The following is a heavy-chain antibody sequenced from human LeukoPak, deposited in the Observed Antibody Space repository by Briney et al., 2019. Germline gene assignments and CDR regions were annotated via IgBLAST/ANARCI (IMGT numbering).Heavy chain of an antibody. V-gene: IGHV3-20*04. D-gene: IGHD1-26*01. J-gene: IGHJ4*02. CDR3: ARGSIVGATRPFDY. Sequence: GGSLRLSCAASVFTFDDYGMSWVRQAPGKGLEWVSGINWNGGSTGYADSVKGRFTISRDNAKNSLYLQMNSLRAEDTALYYCARGSIVGATRPFDYWGQGTLVTVSS. CDR1: VFTFDDYG. CDR2: INWNGGST.